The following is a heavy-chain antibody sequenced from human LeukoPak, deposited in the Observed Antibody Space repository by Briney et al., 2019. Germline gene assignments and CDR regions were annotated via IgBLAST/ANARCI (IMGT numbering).Heavy chain of an antibody. Sequence: GGSLRLSCAASGFTCSSYGMHWVRQAPGKGLEWVAVIWYDGSNKYYADSVKGRFTISRDNSKNTLYLQVNSLRAEDTAVYYCARGRGYSYGYPPYYFDYWGQGTLVTVSS. CDR2: IWYDGSNK. J-gene: IGHJ4*02. V-gene: IGHV3-33*01. D-gene: IGHD5-18*01. CDR1: GFTCSSYG. CDR3: ARGRGYSYGYPPYYFDY.